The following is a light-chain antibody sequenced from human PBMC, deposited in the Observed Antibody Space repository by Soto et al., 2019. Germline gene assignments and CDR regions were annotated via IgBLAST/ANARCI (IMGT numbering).Light chain of an antibody. CDR1: QSVSSY. Sequence: SPSQAAISVSPGERATFSCRASQSVSSYLAWYQQKPGQAPRLLIYDASNRATGIPARFSGSGSGTDFTLTISSLEPEDFAVYYCQQRSNWLITLGQASRPAI. V-gene: IGKV3-11*01. J-gene: IGKJ5*01. CDR3: QQRSNWLIT. CDR2: DAS.